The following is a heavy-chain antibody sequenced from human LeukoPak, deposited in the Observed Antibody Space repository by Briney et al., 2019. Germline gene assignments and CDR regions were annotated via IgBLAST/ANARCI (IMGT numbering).Heavy chain of an antibody. J-gene: IGHJ4*02. CDR2: ISVYNGNT. CDR1: GYTFTSYG. Sequence: SVKVSCKASGYTFTSYGISWVRQAPGQGLEWRGWISVYNGNTNYAQKLQGRVTMTTDTTTSTAYMELRSLRSDDTAVYYCARSVVPAAMTGAYYFDYWGQGTLVTVSS. CDR3: ARSVVPAAMTGAYYFDY. V-gene: IGHV1-18*01. D-gene: IGHD2-2*01.